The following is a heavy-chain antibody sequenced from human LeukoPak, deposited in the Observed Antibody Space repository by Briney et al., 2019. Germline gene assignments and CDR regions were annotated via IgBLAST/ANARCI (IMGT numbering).Heavy chain of an antibody. V-gene: IGHV5-51*01. CDR3: ARGAYDSSGYPLDY. J-gene: IGHJ4*02. CDR2: IYPGDSDT. CDR1: GYSFTSYW. Sequence: RLGESLKVSCKGSGYSFTSYWIGWVRQMPGKGLEWMGIIYPGDSDTRYSPSFQRQVTISADKSISTAYLQWSSLKASDTAMYYCARGAYDSSGYPLDYWGQGTLVTVSS. D-gene: IGHD3-22*01.